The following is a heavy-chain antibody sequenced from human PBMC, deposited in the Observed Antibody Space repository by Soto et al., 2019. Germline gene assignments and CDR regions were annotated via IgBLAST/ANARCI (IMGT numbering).Heavy chain of an antibody. D-gene: IGHD6-19*01. V-gene: IGHV4-34*01. Sequence: QVQLQQRGAGLLRPSETLSLTCAVSTESLRGYYWTWIRQSPGKGLEWIGEISQSGFTNYNPSLESRVTLFVDTSKSEFSLHLTSMTAADTALYYCARGLFSSGWYSYFDPWGQGTPVTVSS. CDR1: TESLRGYY. CDR3: ARGLFSSGWYSYFDP. CDR2: ISQSGFT. J-gene: IGHJ5*02.